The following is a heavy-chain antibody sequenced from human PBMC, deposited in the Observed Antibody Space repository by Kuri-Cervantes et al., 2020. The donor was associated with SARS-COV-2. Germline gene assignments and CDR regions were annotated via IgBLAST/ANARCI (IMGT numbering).Heavy chain of an antibody. V-gene: IGHV4-30-2*01. J-gene: IGHJ4*02. CDR2: IYHSGST. CDR1: GGSFSGSYS. CDR3: ASGSFGSNDF. D-gene: IGHD3-10*01. Sequence: SETLSLTCAVSGGSFSGSYSWSWIRQPPGKGQEWIGYIYHSGSTYYNPSLKSRVTISGDKSKNQFSLRLTSVTAADTAVYYCASGSFGSNDFWGQGTLVTVSS.